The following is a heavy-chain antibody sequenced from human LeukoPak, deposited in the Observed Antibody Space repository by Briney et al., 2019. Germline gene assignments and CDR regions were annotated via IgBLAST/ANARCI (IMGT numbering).Heavy chain of an antibody. J-gene: IGHJ4*02. CDR3: ASSSPRSGYHKTIDY. V-gene: IGHV4-34*01. CDR1: GGSFSGYY. Sequence: SETLSLTCAVYGGSFSGYYWSWIRQPPGKGLEWIGEINHSGSTNYNPSLKSRVTISVDTSKNQFSLKLSSVTAADTAVYYCASSSPRSGYHKTIDYWGQGTLVTVSS. D-gene: IGHD3-22*01. CDR2: INHSGST.